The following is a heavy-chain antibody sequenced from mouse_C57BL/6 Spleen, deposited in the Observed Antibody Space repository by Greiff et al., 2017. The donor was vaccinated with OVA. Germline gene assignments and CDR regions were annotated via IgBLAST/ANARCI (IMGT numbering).Heavy chain of an antibody. CDR2: IDPEDGDT. Sequence: EVQLQQSGAELVRPGASVKLSCTASGFNIKDYYMHWVKQRPEQGLEWIGRIDPEDGDTEYAPKFQGKATMTADTSSNTAYLQLSSLTSEDTAVYYCTPIYYYGRGCAYWGQGTLVTVSA. CDR1: GFNIKDYY. J-gene: IGHJ3*01. D-gene: IGHD1-1*01. V-gene: IGHV14-1*01. CDR3: TPIYYYGRGCAY.